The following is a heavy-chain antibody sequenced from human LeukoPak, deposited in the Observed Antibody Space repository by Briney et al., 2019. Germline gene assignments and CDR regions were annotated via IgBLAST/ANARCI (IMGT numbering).Heavy chain of an antibody. CDR3: AKWGDYDVLTGYYVSDF. D-gene: IGHD3-9*01. CDR2: ISGRSGST. Sequence: QTGGSLRLSCAASGFIFSNYAMYWVRQAPGKGLEWVSAISGRSGSTYYADSVKGRFTISRDSSKNTLYLQMNSLRADDTAVYYSAKWGDYDVLTGYYVSDFWGQGTLVTVSS. V-gene: IGHV3-23*01. CDR1: GFIFSNYA. J-gene: IGHJ4*02.